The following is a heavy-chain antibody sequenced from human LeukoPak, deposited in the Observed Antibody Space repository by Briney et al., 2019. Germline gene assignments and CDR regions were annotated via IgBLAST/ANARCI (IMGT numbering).Heavy chain of an antibody. Sequence: PGGSLTLSCAASGFSFSSHSMNWVRQAPGKGLEWVSSISSTSSYIYYADSVKGRFTISRDNAKNSLYLQMNSLRGEDTAVYYCARDLGVRSRPYSDSWGQGTLVTVSS. CDR1: GFSFSSHS. CDR3: ARDLGVRSRPYSDS. CDR2: ISSTSSYI. D-gene: IGHD6-6*01. V-gene: IGHV3-21*06. J-gene: IGHJ4*02.